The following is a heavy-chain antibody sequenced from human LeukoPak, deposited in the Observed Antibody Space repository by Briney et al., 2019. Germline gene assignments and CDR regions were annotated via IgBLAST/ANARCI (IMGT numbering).Heavy chain of an antibody. V-gene: IGHV4-39*01. J-gene: IGHJ6*03. Sequence: SETLYLTCTVSGGSISSSSYYWGWIRQPPGKGLEWIGSIYYSGSTYYNPSLKSRVTISVDTSKNQFSLKLSSVTAADTAVYYCARRALRSSRSYMDVWGKGTTVTVSS. CDR3: ARRALRSSRSYMDV. CDR2: IYYSGST. CDR1: GGSISSSSYY. D-gene: IGHD3-3*01.